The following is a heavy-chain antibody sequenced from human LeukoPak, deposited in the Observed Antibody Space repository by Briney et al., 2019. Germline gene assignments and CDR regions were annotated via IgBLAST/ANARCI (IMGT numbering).Heavy chain of an antibody. V-gene: IGHV4-34*01. J-gene: IGHJ3*02. D-gene: IGHD6-6*01. CDR3: ARGRRPRNAFDI. CDR1: GGSFSGYY. CDR2: INHSGST. Sequence: SETLSLTCAVYGGSFSGYYWSWIRQPPGKGLEWIGEINHSGSTNYNPSLKSQVTISVDTSKNQFSLKLSSVTAADTAVYYCARGRRPRNAFDIRGQGTMVTVSS.